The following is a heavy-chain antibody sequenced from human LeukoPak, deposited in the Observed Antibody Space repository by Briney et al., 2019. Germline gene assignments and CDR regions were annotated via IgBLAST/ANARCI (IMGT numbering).Heavy chain of an antibody. CDR1: VGSISTYY. D-gene: IGHD6-6*01. CDR2: IYHSGST. CDR3: ARGGAARLHFQN. Sequence: PSETLSLTCIVSVGSISTYYWNWIRQPPWKGLEWIGYIYHSGSTNYNPSLQSRVTISVDTSKNQFSLNLNSVTAADTAVYYCARGGAARLHFQNWGQGTLVTVSS. J-gene: IGHJ1*01. V-gene: IGHV4-59*01.